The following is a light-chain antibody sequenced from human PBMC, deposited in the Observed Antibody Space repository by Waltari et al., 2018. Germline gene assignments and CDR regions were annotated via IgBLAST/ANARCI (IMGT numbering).Light chain of an antibody. CDR2: DVS. CDR3: CSYAGGYSWV. V-gene: IGLV2-11*01. Sequence: QSALTQPRSVSGSPGQSVTISCTGTSSDVGGYNYVSWYQQHPVKAPNLMMYDVSKRPSGVPDRLSGSKSGDTASLTISGLQAEDEADYYCCSYAGGYSWVCGGGTKLTVL. CDR1: SSDVGGYNY. J-gene: IGLJ3*02.